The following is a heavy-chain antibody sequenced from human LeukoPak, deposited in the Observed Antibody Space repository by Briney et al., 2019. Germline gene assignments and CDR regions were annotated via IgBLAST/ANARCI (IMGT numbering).Heavy chain of an antibody. D-gene: IGHD6-13*01. V-gene: IGHV3-15*01. J-gene: IGHJ4*02. Sequence: GGSLRLSCAASGFILSRAWMNWVRQAPGKGLEWVGRIKDKTNGGATDYAAPVKGRFTISRDESKNTLFLQMNSLRSEDTGVYFCTTGIAAAAHDSYWGLGTLVTVSS. CDR2: IKDKTNGGAT. CDR1: GFILSRAW. CDR3: TTGIAAAAHDSY.